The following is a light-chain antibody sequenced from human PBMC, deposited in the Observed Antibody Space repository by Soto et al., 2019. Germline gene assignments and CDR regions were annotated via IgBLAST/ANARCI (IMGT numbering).Light chain of an antibody. J-gene: IGLJ2*01. V-gene: IGLV7-43*01. CDR1: TGAVTSDSY. CDR2: TTN. Sequence: QAVVTQEPSLTVSPGGTVTLTCSSTTGAVTSDSYPSWLQQKPGQAPRALIYTTNNKHSWTPARFSGSLLGGKPALTLSDVQPEDEADYYCLIYFGGALVFGGGTKLTVL. CDR3: LIYFGGALV.